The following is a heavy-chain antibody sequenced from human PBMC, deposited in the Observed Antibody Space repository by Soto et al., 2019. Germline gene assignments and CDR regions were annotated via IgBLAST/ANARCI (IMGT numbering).Heavy chain of an antibody. V-gene: IGHV4-34*01. D-gene: IGHD4-17*01. J-gene: IGHJ4*02. CDR1: GGSFSGYY. Sequence: QVQLQQWGAGLLKPSETLSLTCAVYGGSFSGYYWSWIRQPPGKGLEWIGEINHSGSTNYNPSLKSRXXIXVXXSKNQFSLKLSSVTAADTAVYYCASHYGGNSGGDYWGQGTLVTVSS. CDR3: ASHYGGNSGGDY. CDR2: INHSGST.